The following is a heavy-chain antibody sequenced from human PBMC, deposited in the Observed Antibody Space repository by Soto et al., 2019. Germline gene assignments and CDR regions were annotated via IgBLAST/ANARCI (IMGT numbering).Heavy chain of an antibody. Sequence: ASVKVSCKASGYTFTSYDINWVRQATGQGLEWMGWMNPNSGNTGYAQKFQGRVTMTRNTSISTAYMELSSLRSEDTAVYYCARAATNLRYFDWLLSDYYYYYMDVWGKGTTVTVSS. J-gene: IGHJ6*03. CDR1: GYTFTSYD. D-gene: IGHD3-9*01. V-gene: IGHV1-8*01. CDR3: ARAATNLRYFDWLLSDYYYYYMDV. CDR2: MNPNSGNT.